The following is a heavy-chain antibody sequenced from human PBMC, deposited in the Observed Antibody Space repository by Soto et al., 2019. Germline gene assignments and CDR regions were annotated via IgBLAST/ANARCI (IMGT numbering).Heavy chain of an antibody. J-gene: IGHJ5*02. CDR1: GFSLSTGGVA. V-gene: IGHV2-5*02. CDR2: IYWDDDK. Sequence: SGPTLVNPTQTLTLTCTFSGFSLSTGGVAVAWIRQPPGKALEWLALIYWDDDKRYSPSLRSRLAITKDTSKNQVVLTMTNMDPVDTATYYCAHRPSDGSGSSHWFDPWGQGTLVTVS. D-gene: IGHD3-10*01. CDR3: AHRPSDGSGSSHWFDP.